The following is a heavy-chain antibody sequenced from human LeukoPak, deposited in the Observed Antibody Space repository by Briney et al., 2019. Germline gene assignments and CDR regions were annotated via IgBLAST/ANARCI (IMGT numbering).Heavy chain of an antibody. CDR2: ISGSGSGT. D-gene: IGHD5-18*01. V-gene: IGHV3-23*01. J-gene: IGHJ4*02. CDR1: GFSFTNYA. CDR3: AKRTSYGNFDY. Sequence: GGSLRLSCAASGFSFTNYAMSWVGRAPGKGLEWVSSISGSGSGTYYADSVKGRFTISRDNSKNTLYLQMNSLRAEDTAIYYCAKRTSYGNFDYWGQGTLVTVSS.